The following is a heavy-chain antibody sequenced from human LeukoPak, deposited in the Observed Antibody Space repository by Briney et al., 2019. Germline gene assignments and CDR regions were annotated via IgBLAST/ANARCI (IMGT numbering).Heavy chain of an antibody. D-gene: IGHD6-13*01. CDR3: ARYNIPAANTGWLDP. V-gene: IGHV3-13*01. J-gene: IGHJ5*02. Sequence: PGGSLRLSCGTSGFTFSDYDMHWVRQPPRKGLEWVAVIGTAGDTYYSGSVKGRFTVSRDNARNSFYLQMNSLRAGDTAVYYCARYNIPAANTGWLDPWGQGTLVTVSS. CDR2: IGTAGDT. CDR1: GFTFSDYD.